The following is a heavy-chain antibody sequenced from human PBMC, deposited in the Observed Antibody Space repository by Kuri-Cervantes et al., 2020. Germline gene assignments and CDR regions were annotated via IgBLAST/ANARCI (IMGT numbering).Heavy chain of an antibody. CDR2: IIPIFGTA. CDR1: GYTFTSYY. J-gene: IGHJ4*02. D-gene: IGHD1/OR15-1a*01. CDR3: ARGPLGPRKQGFDY. Sequence: SVKVSCKASGYTFTSYYMHWVRQAPGQGLEWVGGIIPIFGTANYAQKFQGRVTITADESTSTAYMELSSLRSEDTAVYYCARGPLGPRKQGFDYWGQGTLVTVSS. V-gene: IGHV1-69*13.